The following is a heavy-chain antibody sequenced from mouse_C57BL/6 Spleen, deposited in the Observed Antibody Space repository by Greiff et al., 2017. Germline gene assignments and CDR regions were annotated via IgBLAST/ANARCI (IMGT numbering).Heavy chain of an antibody. V-gene: IGHV8-8*01. Sequence: QVTLKESGPGILQPSPTLSLTCSFSGFSLSTFGMGVGWIRQPSGKGLEWLAHIWWGDDKYYNPALKSRLTISKDTSKNQVFLKIANVDTADTATDYCARPLITTVVGPFAYWGQGTLVTVSA. CDR2: IWWGDDK. D-gene: IGHD1-1*01. J-gene: IGHJ3*01. CDR1: GFSLSTFGMG. CDR3: ARPLITTVVGPFAY.